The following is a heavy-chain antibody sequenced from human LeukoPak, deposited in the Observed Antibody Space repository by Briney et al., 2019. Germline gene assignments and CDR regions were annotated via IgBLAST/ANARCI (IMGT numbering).Heavy chain of an antibody. J-gene: IGHJ3*02. CDR1: GFTFRNYA. Sequence: PGGSLRLSCGASGFTFRNYAMTWVRQAPGKGLEWVSAISASGGTTYYAESVKGRFTISRDNARNTVFLQMNSLRAEDTAVYYCARDRNSAFDIWGQGTMVTVSS. D-gene: IGHD1-14*01. V-gene: IGHV3-23*01. CDR3: ARDRNSAFDI. CDR2: ISASGGTT.